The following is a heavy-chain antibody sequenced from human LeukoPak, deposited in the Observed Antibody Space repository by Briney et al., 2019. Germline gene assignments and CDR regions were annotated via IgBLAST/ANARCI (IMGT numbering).Heavy chain of an antibody. CDR3: ARDWKMHYQDSSGYYDY. CDR2: INPNSGGT. J-gene: IGHJ4*02. CDR1: GYTFTGYY. D-gene: IGHD3-22*01. Sequence: ASVKVSCKASGYTFTGYYMHWVRQAPGQGLEWMGWINPNSGGTNYAQKFQGRVTMTRDTSFSTAYMELNRLRSDDTAVYYCARDWKMHYQDSSGYYDYWGQGTLVTVSS. V-gene: IGHV1-2*02.